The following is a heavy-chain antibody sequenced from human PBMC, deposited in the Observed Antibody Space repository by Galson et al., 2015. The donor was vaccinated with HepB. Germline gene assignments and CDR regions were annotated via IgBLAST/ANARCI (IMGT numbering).Heavy chain of an antibody. D-gene: IGHD2-15*01. J-gene: IGHJ4*02. Sequence: LRLSCAASGFTFSSYAMHWVRQAPGKGLAYVSAINTNGGSTNYASSVKGRFTISRDNSKNTLYLQMGSLRAGDMAVYYCARLYCSGGSCYFDYWGQGTLVTVSS. CDR2: INTNGGST. CDR1: GFTFSSYA. CDR3: ARLYCSGGSCYFDY. V-gene: IGHV3-64*01.